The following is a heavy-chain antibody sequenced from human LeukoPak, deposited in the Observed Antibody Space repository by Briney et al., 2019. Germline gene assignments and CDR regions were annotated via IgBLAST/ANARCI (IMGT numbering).Heavy chain of an antibody. D-gene: IGHD3-22*01. V-gene: IGHV3-21*01. CDR1: GFTFSSYS. Sequence: PGGSLRLSCAASGFTFSSYSMNWVRQAPGKGLEWVSSISSSSSYIYYADSVKGRFTISRDNSKNTLYLQMNSLRAEDTAVYYCAKQGPIYYSSGIDYWGQGTLVTVSS. J-gene: IGHJ4*02. CDR3: AKQGPIYYSSGIDY. CDR2: ISSSSSYI.